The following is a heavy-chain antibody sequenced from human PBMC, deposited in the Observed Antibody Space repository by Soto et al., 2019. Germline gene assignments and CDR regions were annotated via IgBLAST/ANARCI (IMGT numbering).Heavy chain of an antibody. J-gene: IGHJ5*02. Sequence: ASVKVSRKASGYTFTFFYMHWVRQAPGQGLEWMGIINPSGGSTTYAQKFQGRVTITRDTSTSTVYMELSSLRSEDTAVYYCARSHGSGSYYNGPNWFDPWGQGTLVTVSS. CDR3: ARSHGSGSYYNGPNWFDP. CDR2: INPSGGST. CDR1: GYTFTFFY. V-gene: IGHV1-46*01. D-gene: IGHD3-10*01.